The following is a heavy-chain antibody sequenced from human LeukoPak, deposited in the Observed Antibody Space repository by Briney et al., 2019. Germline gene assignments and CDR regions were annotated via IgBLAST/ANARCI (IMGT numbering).Heavy chain of an antibody. D-gene: IGHD2-21*02. J-gene: IGHJ4*02. CDR2: IKQDGSEK. V-gene: IGHV3-7*01. CDR1: GFTFSSYW. Sequence: GGSLRLSCAASGFTFSSYWMSWVRQAPGKGLEWVANIKQDGSEKYYVDSVKGRFTISRDNAKNSLYLQMNSLRAEDTAVYYCAREHCGGDCYLDYWGQGTLVTVSS. CDR3: AREHCGGDCYLDY.